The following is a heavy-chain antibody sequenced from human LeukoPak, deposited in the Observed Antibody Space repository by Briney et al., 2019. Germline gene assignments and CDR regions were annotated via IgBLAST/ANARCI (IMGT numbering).Heavy chain of an antibody. Sequence: SETLSLTCTVSGGSISSSSYYWGWIRQPPGKGLEWIGSIYYSGSTYYNPSLKSRVTISVDTSKNQFSLKLSSVTAADTAVYYCARVSSGWNDYWGQGTLVTVSS. V-gene: IGHV4-39*07. CDR2: IYYSGST. D-gene: IGHD6-19*01. CDR1: GGSISSSSYY. CDR3: ARVSSGWNDY. J-gene: IGHJ4*02.